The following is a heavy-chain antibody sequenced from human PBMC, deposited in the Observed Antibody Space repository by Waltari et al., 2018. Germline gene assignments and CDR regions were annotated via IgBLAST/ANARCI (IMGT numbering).Heavy chain of an antibody. V-gene: IGHV4-39*01. J-gene: IGHJ2*01. Sequence: QLQLQESGPGLVKPSETLSLTCTVSGGSISSSSYYWGWIRQPPGKGLEWIGSLYYSGSTYYNPSLKSRVTISVDTSKNHVSRKLSSVTAADTAVYYCARHPAMTIMLWYFDLWGRGTLVTVSS. CDR1: GGSISSSSYY. CDR2: LYYSGST. CDR3: ARHPAMTIMLWYFDL. D-gene: IGHD2-8*01.